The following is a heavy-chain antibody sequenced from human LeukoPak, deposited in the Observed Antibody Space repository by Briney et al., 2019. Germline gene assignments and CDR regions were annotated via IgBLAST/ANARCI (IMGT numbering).Heavy chain of an antibody. CDR3: VCLGLGGLSLD. CDR1: GFTFDDYA. V-gene: IGHV3-74*01. J-gene: IGHJ4*02. Sequence: GGSLRLSCAASGFTFDDYAMHWVRQAPGKGLVWVSHVNSDGSGTDYADSVKGRFTISRDNAKNTLYLQMNSLRVEDTAVYYCVCLGLGGLSLDWGQGTLVTVSS. D-gene: IGHD3-16*01. CDR2: VNSDGSGT.